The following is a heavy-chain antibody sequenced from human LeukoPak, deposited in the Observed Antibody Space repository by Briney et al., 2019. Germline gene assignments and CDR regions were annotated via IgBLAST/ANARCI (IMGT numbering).Heavy chain of an antibody. D-gene: IGHD2-21*01. Sequence: TLSLTCVVYGGSLSGFYWSWIRHLPGEGMEWIGEINHSGSPNYSPSLKRRVTISVDTSKNQFSLKLSSVTAADTAVYYCARSRCAYYYYGMDVWGQGTTVTVSS. CDR2: INHSGSP. CDR1: GGSLSGFY. J-gene: IGHJ6*02. CDR3: ARSRCAYYYYGMDV. V-gene: IGHV4-34*01.